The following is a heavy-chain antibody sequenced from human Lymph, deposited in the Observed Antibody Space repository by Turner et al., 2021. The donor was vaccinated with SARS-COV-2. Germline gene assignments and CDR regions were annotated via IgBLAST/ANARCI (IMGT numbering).Heavy chain of an antibody. J-gene: IGHJ4*02. CDR2: T. D-gene: IGHD3-22*01. Sequence: TFYEDSVEGRFTITRDNSNNPLFLQMNSLRPDDTAVYYCAKGGGSGYLNFDYWGQGTLVTVSS. V-gene: IGHV3-NL1*01. CDR3: AKGGGSGYLNFDY.